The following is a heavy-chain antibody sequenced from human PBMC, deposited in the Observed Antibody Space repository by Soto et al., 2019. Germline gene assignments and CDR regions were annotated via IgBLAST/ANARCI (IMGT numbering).Heavy chain of an antibody. V-gene: IGHV4-34*01. D-gene: IGHD3-10*01. J-gene: IGHJ4*02. CDR1: GGSFSGYY. CDR2: INHSGST. CDR3: ARGRYYGSGSYYNPPFDY. Sequence: KTSETLSLTCAVYGGSFSGYYWSWIRQPPGKGLEWIGEINHSGSTNYNPSLKSRVTISVDTSKNQFSLKLSSVTAADTAVYYCARGRYYGSGSYYNPPFDYWGQGTLVTVSS.